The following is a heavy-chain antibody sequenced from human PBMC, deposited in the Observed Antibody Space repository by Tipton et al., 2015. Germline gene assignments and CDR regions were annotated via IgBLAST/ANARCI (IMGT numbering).Heavy chain of an antibody. CDR1: GFTLSSYS. J-gene: IGHJ4*02. V-gene: IGHV3-48*02. CDR2: ISSSSSTI. Sequence: SLRLSCAASGFTLSSYSMNWVRQAPGKGLEWVSYISSSSSTIYYADSVKGRFTISRDNAKNSLYLQMNSLRDEDTAVYYCARVELTGTTQPVDYWGQGTLVTVSS. CDR3: ARVELTGTTQPVDY. D-gene: IGHD1-20*01.